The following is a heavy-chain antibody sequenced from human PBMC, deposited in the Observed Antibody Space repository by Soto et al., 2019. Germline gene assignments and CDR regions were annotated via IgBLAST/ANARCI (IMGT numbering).Heavy chain of an antibody. V-gene: IGHV1-69*13. CDR3: ARRWLQFRGGWFDP. CDR1: GGSFSSYA. Sequence: PVKVSCKASGGSFSSYAISWVRQAPGQGLEWMGGIIPIFGTANYAQKFQGRVTITADESTSTAYMELSSLRSEDTAVYYCARRWLQFRGGWFDPWGQGTLVTVSS. J-gene: IGHJ5*02. D-gene: IGHD5-12*01. CDR2: IIPIFGTA.